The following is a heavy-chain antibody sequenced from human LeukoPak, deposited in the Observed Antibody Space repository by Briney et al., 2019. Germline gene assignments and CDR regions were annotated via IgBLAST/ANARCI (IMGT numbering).Heavy chain of an antibody. D-gene: IGHD6-6*01. J-gene: IGHJ1*01. Sequence: GGSLRLSCAASGFTFSSYAMSWVRQAPGKGLEWVSAISGSGGSTYYADSVKGRFTISGDNSKNTLYLQMNSLRAEDTAVYYCAKTRFLEYSSSSGYFQHWGQGTLVTVSS. V-gene: IGHV3-23*01. CDR2: ISGSGGST. CDR3: AKTRFLEYSSSSGYFQH. CDR1: GFTFSSYA.